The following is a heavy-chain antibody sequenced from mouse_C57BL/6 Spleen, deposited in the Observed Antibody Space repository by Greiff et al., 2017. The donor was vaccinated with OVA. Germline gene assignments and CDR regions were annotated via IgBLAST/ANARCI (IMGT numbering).Heavy chain of an antibody. D-gene: IGHD1-1*01. CDR3: TRFTTVLFDY. CDR2: IDPETGGT. V-gene: IGHV1-15*01. Sequence: QVQLQQSGAELVRPGASVTLSCKASGYTFTDYEMHWVKQTPVHGLEWIGAIDPETGGTAYNQKFKGEAILTADKSSSTAYMELRSLTSEDSAVYYCTRFTTVLFDYWGQGTTLTVSS. J-gene: IGHJ2*01. CDR1: GYTFTDYE.